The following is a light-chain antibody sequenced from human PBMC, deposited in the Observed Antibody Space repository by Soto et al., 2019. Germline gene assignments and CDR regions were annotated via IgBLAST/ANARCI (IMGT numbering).Light chain of an antibody. CDR1: QSVSSN. V-gene: IGKV3-15*01. CDR3: QQYNIWPPWT. Sequence: DIVMTQSPATLSVSPGERATLSCRASQSVSSNLAWYQQKPGQAPRLLIYGASTRATGIPARFSGSGSGTEFTLTISILQSEDFAVYYCQQYNIWPPWTFGQGTKVDI. J-gene: IGKJ1*01. CDR2: GAS.